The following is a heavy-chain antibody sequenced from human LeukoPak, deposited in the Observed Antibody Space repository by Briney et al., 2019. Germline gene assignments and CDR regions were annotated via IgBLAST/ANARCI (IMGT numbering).Heavy chain of an antibody. J-gene: IGHJ4*02. D-gene: IGHD6-19*01. Sequence: SETLSLTCTVSGGSINSYYWSWIRQPPGKGLEWIGYIYYSGNTNYNPSLKSRVTISVDTSKNQFSLKLSSVTAADTAVYYCARDHLSGIAVAGDYWGQGTLVTVSS. CDR1: GGSINSYY. V-gene: IGHV4-59*01. CDR3: ARDHLSGIAVAGDY. CDR2: IYYSGNT.